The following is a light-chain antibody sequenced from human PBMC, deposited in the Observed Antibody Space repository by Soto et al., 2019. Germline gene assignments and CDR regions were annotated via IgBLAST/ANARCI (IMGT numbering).Light chain of an antibody. CDR2: SAS. Sequence: DIQMTQSPSSLSASVGDRVTISCRAGQSISTYLNWYQQKPGTAPRLLIYSASSVKTGVPPRFSGSGSGRDFTLTISSLRPEDIATYYCQQFDDYPFTFGPGTKVDI. J-gene: IGKJ3*01. V-gene: IGKV1-39*01. CDR1: QSISTY. CDR3: QQFDDYPFT.